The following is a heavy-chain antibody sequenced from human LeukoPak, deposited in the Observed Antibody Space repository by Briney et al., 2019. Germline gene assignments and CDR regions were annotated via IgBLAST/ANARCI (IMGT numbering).Heavy chain of an antibody. J-gene: IGHJ4*02. D-gene: IGHD3-22*01. Sequence: PGRSLRLSCAASGFTFSSYGMHWVRQAPGKGLEWVAVISYDGGNKYYADSVKGRFTISRDNSKNTLYLQMNSLRAEDTAVYYCAKVGDTLDYYDSSGYQLLDDYWGQGTLVTVSS. V-gene: IGHV3-30*18. CDR3: AKVGDTLDYYDSSGYQLLDDY. CDR1: GFTFSSYG. CDR2: ISYDGGNK.